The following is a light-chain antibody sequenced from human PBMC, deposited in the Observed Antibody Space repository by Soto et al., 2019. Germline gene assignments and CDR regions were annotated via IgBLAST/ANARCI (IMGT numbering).Light chain of an antibody. V-gene: IGKV3-15*01. Sequence: EIVVTQSPCGLSVSPVERCTLSCRASQNIINNLAWYQQKPGQAPRLLIFFASTRVTGIPARFSGSGSGTEFTLTINSLQSEDFAVYYCHQYFSWPRGTFGQGTKVDIK. CDR1: QNIINN. J-gene: IGKJ1*01. CDR3: HQYFSWPRGT. CDR2: FAS.